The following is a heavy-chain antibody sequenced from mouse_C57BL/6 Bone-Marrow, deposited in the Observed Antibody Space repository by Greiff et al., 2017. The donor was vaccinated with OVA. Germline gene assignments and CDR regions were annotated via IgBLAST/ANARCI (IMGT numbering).Heavy chain of an antibody. D-gene: IGHD2-5*01. CDR1: GFTFSSYA. Sequence: EVMLVESGEGLVKPGGSLKLSCAATGFTFSSYAMSWVRQTPEKRLEWVAYISSGGDYIYYADTVKGRFTISRDNARNTLYLQMSSLKSEDTAMYYCTREDSKGAYWGQVTLVTVSA. V-gene: IGHV5-9-1*02. CDR2: ISSGGDYI. J-gene: IGHJ3*01. CDR3: TREDSKGAY.